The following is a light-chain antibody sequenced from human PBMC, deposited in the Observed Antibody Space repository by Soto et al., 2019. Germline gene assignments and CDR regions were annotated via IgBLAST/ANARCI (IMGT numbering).Light chain of an antibody. Sequence: EIVLKQSPGTLSLSPGERATLSCRASQSVSSSYLAWYQQKPGQAPRLLIYGASNRATGIPDRFSGSGSGTDFTLTISRLEPEDFAVYYCQQYGSLPATFGQGTKVEIK. CDR3: QQYGSLPAT. V-gene: IGKV3-20*01. J-gene: IGKJ1*01. CDR2: GAS. CDR1: QSVSSSY.